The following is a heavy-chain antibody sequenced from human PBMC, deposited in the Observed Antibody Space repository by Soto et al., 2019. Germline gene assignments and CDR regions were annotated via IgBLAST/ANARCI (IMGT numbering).Heavy chain of an antibody. Sequence: EVQLLESGGGLVQPGGSLRLSCAASGFTFSIYAMNWVRQAPGKGLEWVSVISGSGGRTYYADSVKGRFTMSRDNSKNTLYLQMNSLRAEDTAVYYGAKEVVVESAGRAHYYYYGLDDWGQGTTVTVSS. CDR1: GFTFSIYA. CDR3: AKEVVVESAGRAHYYYYGLDD. D-gene: IGHD2-2*01. J-gene: IGHJ6*02. CDR2: ISGSGGRT. V-gene: IGHV3-23*01.